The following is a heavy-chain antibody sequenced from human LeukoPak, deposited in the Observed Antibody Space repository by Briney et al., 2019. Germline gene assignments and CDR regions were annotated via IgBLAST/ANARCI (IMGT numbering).Heavy chain of an antibody. Sequence: GGSLRLSCAASGFTFSSYGMHWVRQAPGKGLEWVAAISYDGSNKYYADSMQGRFTISRDNAKSTLYLQMNSLRVEDTALYYCAAHRYSGIYPYYFDYWGQGALVTVSS. J-gene: IGHJ4*02. CDR2: ISYDGSNK. V-gene: IGHV3-30*03. CDR3: AAHRYSGIYPYYFDY. CDR1: GFTFSSYG. D-gene: IGHD1-26*01.